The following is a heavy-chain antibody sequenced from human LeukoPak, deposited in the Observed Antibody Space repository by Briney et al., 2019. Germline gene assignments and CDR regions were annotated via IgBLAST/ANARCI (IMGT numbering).Heavy chain of an antibody. CDR1: GFTFSSYA. D-gene: IGHD3-22*01. V-gene: IGHV3-30-3*01. J-gene: IGHJ6*02. Sequence: GGSLRLSCAASGFTFSSYAMHWVRQAPGKGLEWVAVISYDGSNKYYADSVKGRFTISRDNSKNTLYLQMNSLRAEDTAVYYCAREGSDSSGSYGMDVWGQGTLVTVSS. CDR2: ISYDGSNK. CDR3: AREGSDSSGSYGMDV.